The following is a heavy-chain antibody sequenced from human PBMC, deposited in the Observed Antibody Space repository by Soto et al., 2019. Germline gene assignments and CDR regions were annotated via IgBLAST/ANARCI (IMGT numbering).Heavy chain of an antibody. D-gene: IGHD5-12*01. V-gene: IGHV4-34*01. J-gene: IGHJ4*02. CDR3: ARDLGYEFDY. CDR2: INHSGST. CDR1: GGSFSGYY. Sequence: SETLSLTCAVYGGSFSGYYWSWIRQPPGKGLEWIGEINHSGSTNYNPSLKSRVTISVDTSKNQFSLKLSSVTAADTAVYYCARDLGYEFDYWGQGTLVTVSS.